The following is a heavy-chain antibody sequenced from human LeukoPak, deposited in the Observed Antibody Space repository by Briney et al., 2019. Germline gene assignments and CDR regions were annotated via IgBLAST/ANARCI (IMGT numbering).Heavy chain of an antibody. CDR1: GYSFTSYW. D-gene: IGHD1-1*01. V-gene: IGHV5-51*01. CDR3: ARVLAGTGIGATPFDY. Sequence: PGESLKISRKGSGYSFTSYWIGWVRQMPGKGLEWMGIIYPGDSDTRYSPSFQGQVTISADKSISTAYLQWSSLKASDTAMYYCARVLAGTGIGATPFDYWGQGTLVTVSS. J-gene: IGHJ4*02. CDR2: IYPGDSDT.